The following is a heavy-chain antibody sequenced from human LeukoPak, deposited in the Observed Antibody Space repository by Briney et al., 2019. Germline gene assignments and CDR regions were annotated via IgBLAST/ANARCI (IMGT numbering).Heavy chain of an antibody. D-gene: IGHD6-19*01. CDR3: AKWHSSGWYDPVWFDP. Sequence: GRSLRLSCAASGFTFSTYAMSWVRQAPGKGLEWVSAISGSGSSPYYADSVKGRFTISRDNSKNTLYLQMNSLRAEDTAVYYCAKWHSSGWYDPVWFDPWGQGTLVTVSS. CDR1: GFTFSTYA. J-gene: IGHJ5*02. V-gene: IGHV3-23*01. CDR2: ISGSGSSP.